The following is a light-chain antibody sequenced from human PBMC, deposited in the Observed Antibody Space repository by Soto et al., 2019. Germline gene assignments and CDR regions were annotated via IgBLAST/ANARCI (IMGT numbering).Light chain of an antibody. CDR1: QSISNS. V-gene: IGKV1-39*01. CDR2: AAC. Sequence: DIQMTQSPSSLSASVGDRVTITCRATQSISNSLNWYQHKPGEAPKLLMYAACTLQSGVPSRFSCGGSGTDFTLTLSRLPPEDFATYLCQQSHSFPFTFGPGTKVDIE. J-gene: IGKJ3*01. CDR3: QQSHSFPFT.